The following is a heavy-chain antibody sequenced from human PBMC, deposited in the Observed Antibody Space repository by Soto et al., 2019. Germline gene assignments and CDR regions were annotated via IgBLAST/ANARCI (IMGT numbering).Heavy chain of an antibody. J-gene: IGHJ4*02. V-gene: IGHV1-69*09. CDR3: AAPACAATWCSPSHNLDH. CDR1: GGTFVRHV. D-gene: IGHD2-2*01. Sequence: QVQLVQSGAEVKKPESSVKVSCKTSGGTFVRHVISWVRQAPGQGPEWMGKINPLSGISNYAQKFQARVTFTADTDSSTAYMELSRLRSDDTAVYYCAAPACAATWCSPSHNLDHWGQGTLVTVS. CDR2: INPLSGIS.